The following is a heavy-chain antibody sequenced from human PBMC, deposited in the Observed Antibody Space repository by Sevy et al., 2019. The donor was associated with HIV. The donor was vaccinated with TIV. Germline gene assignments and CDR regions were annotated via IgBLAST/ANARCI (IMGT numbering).Heavy chain of an antibody. Sequence: GGSLRLSCAASGFTFSSFGMHWVRQAPGKGLEWLAVIWFDGSNTYYADSVRGRFTIPRDIAKNTLHLQMTSLRAEDTAVYYCARDLEFYDHGDYGPAFMPDFWGHGTLVTVSS. CDR3: ARDLEFYDHGDYGPAFMPDF. D-gene: IGHD4-17*01. V-gene: IGHV3-33*01. J-gene: IGHJ4*01. CDR2: IWFDGSNT. CDR1: GFTFSSFG.